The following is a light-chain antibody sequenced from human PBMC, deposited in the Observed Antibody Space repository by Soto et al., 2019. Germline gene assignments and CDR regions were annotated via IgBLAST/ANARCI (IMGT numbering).Light chain of an antibody. J-gene: IGLJ3*02. CDR3: SSYTIRNTLV. CDR1: GSDVGGYNY. V-gene: IGLV2-14*01. CDR2: EVS. Sequence: QSVLTQPASVSGSPGQSITISCTGTGSDVGGYNYVSWYQKHPDRAPKLMIYEVSNRASGVSNRFSGSKSGNTASLTISGLQAEDEADYYCSSYTIRNTLVFGGGTKLTVL.